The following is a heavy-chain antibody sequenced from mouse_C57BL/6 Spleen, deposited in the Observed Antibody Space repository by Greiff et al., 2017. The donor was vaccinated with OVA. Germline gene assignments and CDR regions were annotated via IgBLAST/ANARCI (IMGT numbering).Heavy chain of an antibody. D-gene: IGHD1-1*01. Sequence: QVQLQQPGAELVRPGSSVKLSCKASGYTFTSYWMHWVKQRPIQGLEWIGNIDPSDSETHYNQKFKDKATLTVDKSSSTAYMQLSSLTSEDSAVYYCARGIYYGSSYHFDYWGQGTTLTVSS. J-gene: IGHJ2*01. V-gene: IGHV1-52*01. CDR3: ARGIYYGSSYHFDY. CDR2: IDPSDSET. CDR1: GYTFTSYW.